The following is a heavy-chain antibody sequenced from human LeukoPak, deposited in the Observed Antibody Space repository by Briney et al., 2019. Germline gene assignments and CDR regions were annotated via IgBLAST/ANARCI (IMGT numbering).Heavy chain of an antibody. CDR3: ASRGGYSGY. CDR2: SNHSGRT. V-gene: IGHV4-34*01. Sequence: GSLRLSCAASGFTFSSYAMSWVRQPPGKGLEWIGESNHSGRTTYNPYLVSRVSISVDTCKNQLSLMLRAVLGADTAVCYCASRGGYSGYWGQGTLVTVSS. D-gene: IGHD6-19*01. CDR1: GFTFSSYA. J-gene: IGHJ4*02.